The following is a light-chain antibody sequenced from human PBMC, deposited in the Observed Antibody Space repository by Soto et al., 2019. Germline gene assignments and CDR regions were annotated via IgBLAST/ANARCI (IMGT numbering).Light chain of an antibody. Sequence: DIQMTQSPSTLSASVGDRVTITCRASQSISSWLAWYQQKPGKAPKLLIHEASRLESGVPSRFSGSESGTEFTPTISGLHAEDFATYYCQQYNNFPLTFGGGTKVDIK. J-gene: IGKJ4*01. CDR2: EAS. V-gene: IGKV1-5*01. CDR3: QQYNNFPLT. CDR1: QSISSW.